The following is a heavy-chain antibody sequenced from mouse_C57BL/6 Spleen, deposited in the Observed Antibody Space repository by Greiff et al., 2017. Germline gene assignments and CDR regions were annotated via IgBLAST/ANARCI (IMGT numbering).Heavy chain of an antibody. V-gene: IGHV1-39*01. CDR3: ARRDYYGSSYHAWFAY. J-gene: IGHJ3*01. CDR2: INPNYGTT. Sequence: EVQVVESGPELVKPGASVKISCKASGYSFPDYNMNWVKQSNGKSLEWIGVINPNYGTTSYNEKFKSKATLTVDTSSSTAYMQLSSLTSEDSAVYYCARRDYYGSSYHAWFAYWGQGTLVTVSA. D-gene: IGHD1-1*01. CDR1: GYSFPDYN.